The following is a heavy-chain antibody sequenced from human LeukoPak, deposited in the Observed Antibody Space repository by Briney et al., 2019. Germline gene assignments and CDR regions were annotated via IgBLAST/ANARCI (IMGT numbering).Heavy chain of an antibody. V-gene: IGHV4-30-2*01. J-gene: IGHJ4*02. CDR1: GGPISSGGYY. CDR3: ASERKELPAFFDY. CDR2: SYHSGST. D-gene: IGHD1-7*01. Sequence: SETLSLTCTVCGGPISSGGYYWSWIRQPPAKGLEWIGYSYHSGSTYYNPSLNSRVTISVDMSKNQLSLKLSSVTAADTAVYHCASERKELPAFFDYWGQETLVTVSS.